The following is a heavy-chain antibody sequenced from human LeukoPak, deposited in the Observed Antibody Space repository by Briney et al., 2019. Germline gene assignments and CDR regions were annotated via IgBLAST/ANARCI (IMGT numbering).Heavy chain of an antibody. J-gene: IGHJ4*02. CDR1: GGSISSSSYY. CDR2: IYYSGST. V-gene: IGHV4-30-4*08. CDR3: ASGMATIADY. Sequence: SETLSLTCTVSGGSISSSSYYWGWIRQPPGKGLEWIGYIYYSGSTYYNPSLKSRVTISVDTSKNQFSLKLSSVTAADTAVYYCASGMATIADYWGQGTLVTVSS. D-gene: IGHD5-24*01.